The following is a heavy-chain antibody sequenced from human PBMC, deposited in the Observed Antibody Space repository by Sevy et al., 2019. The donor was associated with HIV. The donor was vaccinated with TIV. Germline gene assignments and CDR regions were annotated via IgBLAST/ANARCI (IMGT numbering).Heavy chain of an antibody. CDR2: INESGIT. V-gene: IGHV4-34*01. J-gene: IGHJ5*02. D-gene: IGHD2-2*01. Sequence: SETLSLTCAVHDGSFSGYYWNWIRQLPGKGLEWVGEINESGITYYNPSLKSRVTISVDTSKKQFCLKLNSVNAADTAVYFCARSPPVVVVPGAPSWFDPWGQGTLVTVSS. CDR3: ARSPPVVVVPGAPSWFDP. CDR1: DGSFSGYY.